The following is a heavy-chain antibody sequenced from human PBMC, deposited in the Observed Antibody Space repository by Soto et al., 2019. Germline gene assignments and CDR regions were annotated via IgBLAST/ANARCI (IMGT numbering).Heavy chain of an antibody. D-gene: IGHD5-12*01. Sequence: QVQLVESGGGVVQPGRSLRLSCAASGFTFSSYGMHWVRQAPGKGLEWVAVISYDGSNKYYADSVKGRFTISRDNSKNKLYLQMNSLRAEDTAVYYCAKGGYSGYDSSPFDYWGQGTLVTVSS. CDR2: ISYDGSNK. CDR3: AKGGYSGYDSSPFDY. J-gene: IGHJ4*02. V-gene: IGHV3-30*18. CDR1: GFTFSSYG.